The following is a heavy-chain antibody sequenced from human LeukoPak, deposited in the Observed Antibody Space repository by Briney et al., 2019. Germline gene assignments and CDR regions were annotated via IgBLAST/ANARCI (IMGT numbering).Heavy chain of an antibody. CDR1: GYTFTGYY. J-gene: IGHJ5*02. D-gene: IGHD3-9*01. CDR2: FDPEDGQT. Sequence: GASVKVSCKASGYTFTGYYMHWVRQAPGKGLEWMGGFDPEDGQTIYAQKFQGRVTMTEDTSTDTAYMELSSLRSEDTAVYYCATVTGYYNWFDPWGQGTLVTVSS. CDR3: ATVTGYYNWFDP. V-gene: IGHV1-24*01.